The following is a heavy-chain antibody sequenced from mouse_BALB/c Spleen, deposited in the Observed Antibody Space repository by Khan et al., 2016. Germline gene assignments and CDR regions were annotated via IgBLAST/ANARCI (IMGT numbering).Heavy chain of an antibody. V-gene: IGHV1-39*01. J-gene: IGHJ2*01. CDR3: ARWYYGSSYVGYFDY. Sequence: VQLQQSGPELVKPGASVKISCKASGYSFTDYIMLWVKQSHGKSLEWIGNINPYYGSTSYNLKFTGKATLTVDKSSSTAYMQLNSLTSEDSAVYYGARWYYGSSYVGYFDYWGQGTTLTVSS. D-gene: IGHD1-1*01. CDR2: INPYYGST. CDR1: GYSFTDYI.